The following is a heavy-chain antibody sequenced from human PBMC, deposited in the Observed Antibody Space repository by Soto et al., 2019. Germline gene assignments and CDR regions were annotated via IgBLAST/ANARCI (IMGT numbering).Heavy chain of an antibody. CDR2: IYHTGST. CDR1: GGSSSSTHW. V-gene: IGHV4-4*02. CDR3: ATLPPRIVVMTLPFPS. J-gene: IGHJ4*02. Sequence: SETLSLTCVFSGGSSSSTHWLSCVRQPPGKGLEWIGEIYHTGSTKYNPSLKNRVTISVDKSNNEFSLNLKSVTAADTAVYYCATLPPRIVVMTLPFPSWGQGTLLTVSS. D-gene: IGHD2-21*02.